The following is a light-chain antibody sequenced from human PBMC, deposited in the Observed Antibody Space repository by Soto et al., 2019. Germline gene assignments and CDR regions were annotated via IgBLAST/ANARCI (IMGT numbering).Light chain of an antibody. CDR3: QQYYSTFWT. V-gene: IGKV4-1*01. Sequence: DFVMTQSPDSLAVSLGERATINCKSSQSVLFSSNNKNYVAWYQQKAGQPPKLLIYWASTRESGVPDRFIGSGSGTDFSLTISSLQAEDVAVYYCQQYYSTFWTFGQGTKVEIK. CDR2: WAS. CDR1: QSVLFSSNNKNY. J-gene: IGKJ1*01.